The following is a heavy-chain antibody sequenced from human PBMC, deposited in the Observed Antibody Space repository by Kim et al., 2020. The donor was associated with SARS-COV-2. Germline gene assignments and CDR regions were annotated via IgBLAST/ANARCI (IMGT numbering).Heavy chain of an antibody. Sequence: SETLSLTCTVSGGSISSSSYYWGWIRQPPGKGLEWIGSIYYSGSTYYNPSLKSRVTISVDTSKNQFSLKLSSVTAADTAVYYCAGPLPRAGTRYRYYYGMDVWGQGTTVTVSS. CDR3: AGPLPRAGTRYRYYYGMDV. V-gene: IGHV4-39*01. D-gene: IGHD6-19*01. CDR1: GGSISSSSYY. J-gene: IGHJ6*02. CDR2: IYYSGST.